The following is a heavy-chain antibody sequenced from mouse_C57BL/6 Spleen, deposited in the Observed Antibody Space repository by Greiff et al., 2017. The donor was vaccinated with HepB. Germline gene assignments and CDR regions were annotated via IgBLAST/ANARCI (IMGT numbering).Heavy chain of an antibody. J-gene: IGHJ2*01. CDR3: ARSSITTVVADY. Sequence: EVHLVESGPELVKPGASVKISCKASGYSFTGYYMHWVKQSSEKSLEWIGEINPSTGGTSYNQKFKGKATLTVDKSSSTAYMQLKSLTSEDSAVYYCARSSITTVVADYWGQGTTLTVSS. V-gene: IGHV1-43*01. CDR2: INPSTGGT. D-gene: IGHD1-1*01. CDR1: GYSFTGYY.